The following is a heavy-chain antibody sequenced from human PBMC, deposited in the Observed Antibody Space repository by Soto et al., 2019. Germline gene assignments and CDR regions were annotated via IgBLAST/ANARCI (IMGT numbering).Heavy chain of an antibody. CDR2: ITSSGRTI. D-gene: IGHD3-16*01. J-gene: IGHJ6*02. V-gene: IGHV3-11*01. Sequence: AGSLTLSCAPSGFTFSDYYMSWIRQAPGKGLEWVSYITSSGRTIFYADSVKGRFTISRDNAKNSLYLKVTGLRAEDAAVYYCERGGGYGGQYYYGMDVWGQGTMVTVSS. CDR1: GFTFSDYY. CDR3: ERGGGYGGQYYYGMDV.